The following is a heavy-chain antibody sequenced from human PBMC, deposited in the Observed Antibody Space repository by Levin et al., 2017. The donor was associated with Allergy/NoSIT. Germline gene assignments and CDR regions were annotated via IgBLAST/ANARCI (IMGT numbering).Heavy chain of an antibody. D-gene: IGHD3-10*01. Sequence: HSGGSLRLSCAASGFSFSGYAMNWVRQAPGKGLEWVSGIEGSGGTSYYADSVKGRFTISRDNSKNTLYLQMNSLRAADTALYYCAKDGITGFRGPRGNYYGVDVWGQGTTVIVSS. V-gene: IGHV3-23*01. CDR1: GFSFSGYA. CDR3: AKDGITGFRGPRGNYYGVDV. J-gene: IGHJ6*02. CDR2: IEGSGGTS.